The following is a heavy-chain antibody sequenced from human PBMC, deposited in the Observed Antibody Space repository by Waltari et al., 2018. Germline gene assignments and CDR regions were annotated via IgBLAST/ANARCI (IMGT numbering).Heavy chain of an antibody. J-gene: IGHJ4*02. V-gene: IGHV1-69*10. CDR3: ATETYYYDSSGYYGGGAFDY. D-gene: IGHD3-22*01. CDR2: IIPILGIA. Sequence: QVQLVQSGAEVKKPGSSVKVSCKASGGTFSSYAISWVRQAPGQGLEWMGGIIPILGIANYAQKFQGRVTITADKSTSTAYMELSSLRSEDTAVYYCATETYYYDSSGYYGGGAFDYWGQGTLVTVSS. CDR1: GGTFSSYA.